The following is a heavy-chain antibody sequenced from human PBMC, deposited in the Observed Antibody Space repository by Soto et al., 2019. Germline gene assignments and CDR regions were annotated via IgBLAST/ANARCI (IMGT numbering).Heavy chain of an antibody. CDR1: GGTFTTYT. V-gene: IGHV1-69*02. D-gene: IGHD4-17*01. Sequence: QVQLVQSGAEVKKPGSSVKVSCKASGGTFTTYTISWVRQAPGQGLEWMGRVIPIRAIAKYAQKFQDRVKITADNSTNTAYMELSSLRSEDTAVYYWATFTVGEKNLWGHGTLVTVSS. J-gene: IGHJ5*02. CDR2: VIPIRAIA. CDR3: ATFTVGEKNL.